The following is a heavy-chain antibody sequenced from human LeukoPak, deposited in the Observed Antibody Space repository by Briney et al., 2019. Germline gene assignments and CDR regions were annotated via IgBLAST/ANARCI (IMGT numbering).Heavy chain of an antibody. CDR1: GFTFSSYW. CDR3: ARARGSTMVRGAPPDV. Sequence: PGGSLRLSCAASGFTFSSYWMHWVRPAPGKGLVCFSRINSDGSSTSHADSVRGRFTISKDNSKNKLYLQMNRLRAEDTAVYYRARARGSTMVRGAPPDVWGKGTTVTISS. D-gene: IGHD3-10*01. CDR2: INSDGSST. J-gene: IGHJ6*04. V-gene: IGHV3-74*01.